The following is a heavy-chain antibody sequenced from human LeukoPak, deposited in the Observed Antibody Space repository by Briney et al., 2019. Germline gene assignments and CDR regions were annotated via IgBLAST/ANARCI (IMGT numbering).Heavy chain of an antibody. J-gene: IGHJ4*02. V-gene: IGHV3-7*01. CDR2: INHNGNVN. D-gene: IGHD4-23*01. Sequence: GGSLRLSCAASGFTFSSYWMNWARQAPGKGLEWVASINHNGNVNYYVDSVKGRFTISRDSAKNTLYLQMNSLRVEDTAVYYCARGRPHGNDYWGQGTLVTVSS. CDR3: ARGRPHGNDY. CDR1: GFTFSSYW.